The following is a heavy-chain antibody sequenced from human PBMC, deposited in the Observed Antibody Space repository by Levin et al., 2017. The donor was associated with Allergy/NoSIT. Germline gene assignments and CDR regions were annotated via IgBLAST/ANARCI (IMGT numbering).Heavy chain of an antibody. CDR2: ITSSGSNT. V-gene: IGHV3-64D*06. Sequence: SLLLSFFSSFFSFLLSSLHWVRQAPGRRPEYVSSITSSGSNTYYADSVKGRFTISLDNFKNTLYLQMSNLRLEDTAVYYCVRRLNAYDIWGQGTMVTVSA. CDR3: VRRLNAYDI. CDR1: FFSFLLSS. D-gene: IGHD2-21*02. J-gene: IGHJ3*02.